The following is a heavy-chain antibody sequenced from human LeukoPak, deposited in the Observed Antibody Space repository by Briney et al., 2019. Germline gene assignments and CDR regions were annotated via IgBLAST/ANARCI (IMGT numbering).Heavy chain of an antibody. CDR2: TYTSWST. CDR1: GRSISSYY. CDR3: APVSFELSYMEV. V-gene: IGHV4-4*07. Sequence: AETLSLTCTVSGRSISSYYLSLIRQPAGKGLEWVGRTYTSWSTNYNPSLKSRVTMSVDTSKNQFSLKLTPLTAASPAVDYRAPVSFELSYMEVWGKGPTVTVSS. J-gene: IGHJ6*03. D-gene: IGHD1-26*01.